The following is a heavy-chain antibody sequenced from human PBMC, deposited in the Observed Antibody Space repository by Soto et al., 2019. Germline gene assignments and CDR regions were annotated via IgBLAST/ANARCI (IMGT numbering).Heavy chain of an antibody. J-gene: IGHJ3*01. Sequence: PSETLSLTCRVSDDSISTIDYYWTWIRQHPGKGPEWIGNIHFRGNTYYNPSLGSRLTISIDTSKNQFSLRLTSVTAADTAVYYCAREXGSYDSGGFLIRGAFHLWGQGTLVTVSS. D-gene: IGHD3-22*01. V-gene: IGHV4-31*03. CDR3: AREXGSYDSGGFLIRGAFHL. CDR1: DDSISTIDYY. CDR2: IHFRGNT.